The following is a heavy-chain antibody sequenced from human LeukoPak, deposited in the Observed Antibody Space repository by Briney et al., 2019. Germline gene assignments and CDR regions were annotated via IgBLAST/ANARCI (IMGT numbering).Heavy chain of an antibody. CDR1: GYTFTGYY. CDR3: ARVGYYYDSSGYYYN. J-gene: IGHJ4*02. V-gene: IGHV1-2*02. D-gene: IGHD3-22*01. CDR2: INPNSGGT. Sequence: GASVKVSCKASGYTFTGYYMHWVRQAPGQGLEWMGWINPNSGGTNYAQKFQGRVTMTRDTSISTAYMELSRLRSDDTAVYYCARVGYYYDSSGYYYNWGQGTLITVSS.